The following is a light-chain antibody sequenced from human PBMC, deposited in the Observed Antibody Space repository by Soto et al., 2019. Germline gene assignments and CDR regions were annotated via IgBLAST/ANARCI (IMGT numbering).Light chain of an antibody. V-gene: IGKV3-20*01. Sequence: EIVLTQSPGTLSFSPGERATISCRASQSIRSSYLAWYQQKPGQAPRLLIYGASSRATGIPDRFSGSGSGTDFTLTISRLEPEDFAVYSCQQYGSSPPYTFGQGTKLEIK. CDR3: QQYGSSPPYT. CDR2: GAS. CDR1: QSIRSSY. J-gene: IGKJ2*01.